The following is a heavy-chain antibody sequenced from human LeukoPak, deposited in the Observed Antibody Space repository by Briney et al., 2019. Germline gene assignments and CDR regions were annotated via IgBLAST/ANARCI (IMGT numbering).Heavy chain of an antibody. CDR1: GGSVSSGTYY. J-gene: IGHJ6*02. CDR2: IYYSGST. Sequence: ASETLSLTCTVSGGSVSSGTYYWSWIRQPPGKGLEWIGYIYYSGSTNYNPSLKSRVTISVDTSKNQFSLKLSSVTAADTAVYYCARLGYSGYEGYYYYGMDVWGQGTTVTVSS. CDR3: ARLGYSGYEGYYYYGMDV. D-gene: IGHD5-12*01. V-gene: IGHV4-61*01.